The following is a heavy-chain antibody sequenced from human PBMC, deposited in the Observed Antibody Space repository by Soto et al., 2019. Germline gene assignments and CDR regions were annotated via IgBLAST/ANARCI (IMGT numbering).Heavy chain of an antibody. V-gene: IGHV2-5*02. CDR1: GFSRSTSGVG. Sequence: QITLKESGPTLVKPTQTLTLTCTSSGFSRSTSGVGVGWIRQPPGNALEWLALIYWDDDKRYSPSLKSRLTITKDTYKNQVVLKMTNMDPVDTATYYCAHLIAARLRYFDYWGQGTLVTVSS. CDR3: AHLIAARLRYFDY. J-gene: IGHJ4*02. D-gene: IGHD6-6*01. CDR2: IYWDDDK.